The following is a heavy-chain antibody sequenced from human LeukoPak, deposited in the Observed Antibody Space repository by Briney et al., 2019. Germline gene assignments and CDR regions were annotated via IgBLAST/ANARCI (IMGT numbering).Heavy chain of an antibody. D-gene: IGHD4-17*01. CDR3: AKDRDYGDYGWVDY. J-gene: IGHJ4*02. CDR2: ISYDGSNK. CDR1: GFTFSSYA. V-gene: IGHV3-30*18. Sequence: PGGSLRLSCAASGFTFSSYAMSWVRQAPGKGLEWVAVISYDGSNKYYADSVKGRFTISRDNSKNTLYLQMNSLRAEDTAVYYCAKDRDYGDYGWVDYWGQGTLVTVSS.